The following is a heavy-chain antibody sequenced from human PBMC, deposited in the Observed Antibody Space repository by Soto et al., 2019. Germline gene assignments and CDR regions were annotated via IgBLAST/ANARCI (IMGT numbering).Heavy chain of an antibody. CDR3: AAGGGLPRYY. CDR1: GGSISSSSDY. Sequence: PSETLSLTCTVSGGSISSSSDYWGWIRQPPGKGLEWIGSIYYSGSTYYNPSLKSRVTISVDTSKNQFSLKLSSVTAADTAVYYCAAGGGLPRYYWGQGTLVTVSS. V-gene: IGHV4-39*07. CDR2: IYYSGST. J-gene: IGHJ4*02. D-gene: IGHD5-12*01.